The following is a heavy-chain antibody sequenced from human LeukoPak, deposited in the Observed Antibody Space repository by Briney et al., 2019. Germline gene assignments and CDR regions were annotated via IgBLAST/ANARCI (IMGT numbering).Heavy chain of an antibody. CDR3: AREVSQWLIYFDY. J-gene: IGHJ4*02. CDR1: GGSNSSSSYY. Sequence: PSETLSLTCTVSGGSNSSSSYYWGWIRQPPGKGLEWIGSIYYSGSTYYNPSLKSRVTISVDTSKNQFSLKLSSVTAADTAVYYCAREVSQWLIYFDYWGQGTLVTVSS. CDR2: IYYSGST. D-gene: IGHD6-19*01. V-gene: IGHV4-39*07.